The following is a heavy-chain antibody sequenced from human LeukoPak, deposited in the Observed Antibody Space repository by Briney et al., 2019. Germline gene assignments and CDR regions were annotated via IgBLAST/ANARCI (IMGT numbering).Heavy chain of an antibody. Sequence: SETLSLTCTVSGGSISSYYWSWTRQPPGKGLEWIGYICYSGSTNYNPSLKSRVTISVDTSKNQFSLKLSSVTAADTAVYYCARVIAVAGPNWFDPWGQGTLVTVSS. CDR1: GGSISSYY. D-gene: IGHD6-19*01. V-gene: IGHV4-59*08. J-gene: IGHJ5*02. CDR3: ARVIAVAGPNWFDP. CDR2: ICYSGST.